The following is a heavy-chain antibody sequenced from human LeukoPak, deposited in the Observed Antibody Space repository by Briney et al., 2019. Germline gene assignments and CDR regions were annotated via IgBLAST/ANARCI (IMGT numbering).Heavy chain of an antibody. CDR1: GGSIISTNW. J-gene: IGHJ4*02. CDR2: INYRGST. V-gene: IGHV4-4*02. D-gene: IGHD6-19*01. CDR3: ARDSGAMAGSLDY. Sequence: PSETLSLTCAVSGGSIISTNWWTWVRQPPGKGLEWIGYINYRGSTNYNPSLKSRVTMSVDTSKNQFSLKLTSVTAADTAMYYCARDSGAMAGSLDYWGQGTLVAVSS.